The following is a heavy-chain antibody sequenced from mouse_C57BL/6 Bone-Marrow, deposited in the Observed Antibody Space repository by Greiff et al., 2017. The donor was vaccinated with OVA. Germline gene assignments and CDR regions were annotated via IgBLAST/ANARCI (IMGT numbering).Heavy chain of an antibody. J-gene: IGHJ4*01. Sequence: QVQLQQPGAELVMPGASVKLSCKASGYTFTSYWMHWVKQRPGQGLEWIGEIDPSDSYTNYNQKFKGKSTLTVDKSSSTAYMQLSSLTSEDSAVYYCAAYGSSSYDYAMDYWGQGTSVTVSS. CDR3: AAYGSSSYDYAMDY. CDR2: IDPSDSYT. D-gene: IGHD1-1*01. V-gene: IGHV1-69*01. CDR1: GYTFTSYW.